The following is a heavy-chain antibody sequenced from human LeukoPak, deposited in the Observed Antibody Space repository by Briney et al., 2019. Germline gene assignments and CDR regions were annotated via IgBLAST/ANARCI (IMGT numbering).Heavy chain of an antibody. CDR1: GFTFSSFW. CDR3: AKDHGALWFGELLHAFDI. J-gene: IGHJ3*02. V-gene: IGHV3-7*01. CDR2: IKQDGSDK. D-gene: IGHD3-10*01. Sequence: GGSLRLSCAASGFTFSSFWMSWVRQAPGKGLEWVANIKQDGSDKYYVDSVKGRFTISRDNAKNSLYLQMNSLRAEDTAVYYCAKDHGALWFGELLHAFDIWGQGTMVTVSS.